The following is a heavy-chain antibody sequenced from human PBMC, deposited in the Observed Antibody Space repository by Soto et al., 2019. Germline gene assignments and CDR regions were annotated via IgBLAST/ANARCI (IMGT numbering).Heavy chain of an antibody. D-gene: IGHD2-2*03. CDR1: GFTDSRNY. CDR3: ARGSGYCSTTTCRNPFDY. V-gene: IGHV3-66*01. CDR2: IYYGDST. J-gene: IGHJ4*02. Sequence: GSLRLSCAVSGFTDSRNYVSWVRQAPGKGLEWVSVIYYGDSTYYADSVKGRFTISRDNTQNTVYLQMNIVRAEDTAVYYCARGSGYCSTTTCRNPFDYWGQGTLVTVSS.